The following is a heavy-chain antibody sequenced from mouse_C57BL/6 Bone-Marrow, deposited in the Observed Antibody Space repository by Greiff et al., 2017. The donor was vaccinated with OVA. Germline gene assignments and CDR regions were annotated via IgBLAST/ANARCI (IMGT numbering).Heavy chain of an antibody. CDR3: ARVGTAGAMDY. CDR1: GYTFTSYG. D-gene: IGHD3-1*01. J-gene: IGHJ4*01. V-gene: IGHV1-81*01. Sequence: QVQLQQSGAELARPGASVKLSCKASGYTFTSYGISWVKQRTGQGLEWIGEIYPRSGNTSYNEKFKGKATLPADKSSSTAYMELRSRTSEDSAVYFWARVGTAGAMDYWGQGTSVTVSA. CDR2: IYPRSGNT.